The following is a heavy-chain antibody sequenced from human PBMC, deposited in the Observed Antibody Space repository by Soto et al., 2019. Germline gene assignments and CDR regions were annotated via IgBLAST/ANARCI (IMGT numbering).Heavy chain of an antibody. J-gene: IGHJ5*01. CDR2: LFSGASS. D-gene: IGHD6-19*01. Sequence: GGSLRLSCAASGFTVSSGYMAWVRQAPGKGLEWISVLFSGASSYYADSVKGRFTISRDNSKNTLSLEMSSLRVEDTAVYFCARDTYSSGWYDFWGQGTLVTVSS. CDR3: ARDTYSSGWYDF. V-gene: IGHV3-53*05. CDR1: GFTVSSGY.